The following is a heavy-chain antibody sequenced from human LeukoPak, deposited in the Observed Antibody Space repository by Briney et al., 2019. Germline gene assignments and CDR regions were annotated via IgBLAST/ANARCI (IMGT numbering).Heavy chain of an antibody. CDR1: GFTFGGFA. CDR2: ISWNSGLI. J-gene: IGHJ4*02. V-gene: IGHV3-9*01. D-gene: IGHD6-19*01. Sequence: GGSLRLSCVASGFTFGGFAMHWVRQAPGKGLEWASGISWNSGLIAYADSVKGRFTISRDNAKNSLYLQMNSLTTEDTALYYCAKGGVAVTGTPNQGYFDYWGQGTLVTVSS. CDR3: AKGGVAVTGTPNQGYFDY.